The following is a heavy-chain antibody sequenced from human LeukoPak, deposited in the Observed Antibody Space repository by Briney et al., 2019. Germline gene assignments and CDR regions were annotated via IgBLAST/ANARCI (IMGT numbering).Heavy chain of an antibody. CDR2: INPNSGGT. V-gene: IGHV1-2*02. D-gene: IGHD2-2*01. J-gene: IGHJ4*02. CDR1: GYTVTGYY. CDR3: ARAIVVVPAANDY. Sequence: ASVKVSCKASGYTVTGYYMHWVRQAPGQGLEWMGWINPNSGGTNYAQKFQGRVTMTRDTSISTAYMELSRLRSDDTAVYYCARAIVVVPAANDYWGQGTLVTVSS.